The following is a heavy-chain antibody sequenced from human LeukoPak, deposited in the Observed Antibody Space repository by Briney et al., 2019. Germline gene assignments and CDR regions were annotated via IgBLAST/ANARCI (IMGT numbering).Heavy chain of an antibody. Sequence: SETLSLTCAVYGGSFSGYYWSWIRQPPGEGLEWIGEINHSGSTNYNPSLKSRVTISVDTSKNQFSLKLSSVTAADTAVYYCANVGDYGDYVEGGYWGQGTLVTVSS. CDR2: INHSGST. D-gene: IGHD4-17*01. J-gene: IGHJ4*02. CDR1: GGSFSGYY. V-gene: IGHV4-34*01. CDR3: ANVGDYGDYVEGGY.